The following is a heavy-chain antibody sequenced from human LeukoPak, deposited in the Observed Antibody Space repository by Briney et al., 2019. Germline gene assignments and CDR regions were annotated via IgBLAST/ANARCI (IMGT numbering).Heavy chain of an antibody. CDR3: ASSYYDFWSGYSDY. CDR1: GFTFSSYS. CDR2: ISSSSSYI. Sequence: GGSLRLSCAASGFTFSSYSMNWVRQAPGKGLEWVPSISSSSSYIYYADSVKGRSTISRDNAKNSLYLQMNSLRAEDTAVYYCASSYYDFWSGYSDYWGQGTLVTVSS. V-gene: IGHV3-21*01. D-gene: IGHD3-3*01. J-gene: IGHJ4*02.